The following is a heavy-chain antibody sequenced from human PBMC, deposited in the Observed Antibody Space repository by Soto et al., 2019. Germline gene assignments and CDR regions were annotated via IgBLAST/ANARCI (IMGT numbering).Heavy chain of an antibody. Sequence: GASVQVSCQASSCTFTAHYIQWVRQAPGQGLEWMGWINPISGFANYAQEFQGRVTLTRDTSISTVYLDLSRLLSDDTAVYYCARERFSSSWWREAFDIWGQGTLVTVSS. V-gene: IGHV1-2*02. CDR3: ARERFSSSWWREAFDI. D-gene: IGHD6-13*01. CDR1: SCTFTAHY. J-gene: IGHJ3*02. CDR2: INPISGFA.